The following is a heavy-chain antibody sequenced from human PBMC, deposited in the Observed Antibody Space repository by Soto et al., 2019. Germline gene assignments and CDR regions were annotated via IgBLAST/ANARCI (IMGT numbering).Heavy chain of an antibody. J-gene: IGHJ4*01. Sequence: TLSLTCAITGDSVSSNSAGWSWVRQSPSRGLEWLGRTYYRSKWYYEYAVSVRGRITINPDTSKNQYSLQLNSVTPEDTAVYFCARGEQYSGRTFDYWGQGTLVTVSS. CDR2: TYYRSKWYY. CDR1: GDSVSSNSAG. D-gene: IGHD1-26*01. V-gene: IGHV6-1*01. CDR3: ARGEQYSGRTFDY.